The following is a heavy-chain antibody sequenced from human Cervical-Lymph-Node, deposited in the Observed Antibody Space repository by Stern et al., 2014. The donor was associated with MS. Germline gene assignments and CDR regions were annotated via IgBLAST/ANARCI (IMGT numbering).Heavy chain of an antibody. V-gene: IGHV1-69*01. CDR3: ARDGRHSYTYALDV. CDR2: ISPVLGTA. D-gene: IGHD2-2*02. J-gene: IGHJ6*02. CDR1: GGTFSVYA. Sequence: VQLLQSGAEVKKPGSSVKISCKASGGTFSVYAINWLRQAPGQGLEWMGGISPVLGTANYAQKFQGRVTITADESTRTTAMQLSSLRSNDTAVYYCARDGRHSYTYALDVWGQGTTVTVSS.